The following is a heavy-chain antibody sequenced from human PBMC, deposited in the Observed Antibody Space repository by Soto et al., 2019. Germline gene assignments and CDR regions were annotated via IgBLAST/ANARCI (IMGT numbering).Heavy chain of an antibody. D-gene: IGHD6-13*01. CDR1: GFTFSSYD. Sequence: QVQLVQSGGGVVQPGRSLRLSCAASGFTFSSYDMHWVRQAPGKGLEWVAVISYDGSNKYYADSVKGRFTISRDNSKTTLYLQMNSLRAEDTAVYYCANTPHSSSWPIDYWDQGTLVSVSS. V-gene: IGHV3-30*18. CDR3: ANTPHSSSWPIDY. J-gene: IGHJ4*02. CDR2: ISYDGSNK.